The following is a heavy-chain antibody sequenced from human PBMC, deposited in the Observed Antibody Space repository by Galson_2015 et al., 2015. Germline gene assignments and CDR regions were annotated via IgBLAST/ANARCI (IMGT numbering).Heavy chain of an antibody. CDR2: ISSSSNYI. CDR1: GFTFTRFG. V-gene: IGHV3-21*01. CDR3: ARQYCSGGSCYSGDLFDY. Sequence: SLRLSCAASGFTFTRFGMNWVRQAPGKGLEWVSSISSSSNYIYYADSVKGRFTISRDNAKNSLYLQMNSLRAEDTAVYYCARQYCSGGSCYSGDLFDYWGQGTLVTVSS. J-gene: IGHJ4*02. D-gene: IGHD2-15*01.